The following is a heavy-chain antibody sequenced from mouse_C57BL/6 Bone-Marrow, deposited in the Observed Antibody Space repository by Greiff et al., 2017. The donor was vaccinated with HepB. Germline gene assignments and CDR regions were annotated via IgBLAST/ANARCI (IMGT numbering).Heavy chain of an antibody. Sequence: EVQLVESGGGLVKPGGSLKLSCAASGFTFSDYYMYWVRQTPEKRLEWVAYISNGGGSTYYPDTVKGRFTISRDNAKNTLYLQMSRLKSEDTAMYYCARRGELYYFDYWGQGTTLTVSS. CDR3: ARRGELYYFDY. J-gene: IGHJ2*01. V-gene: IGHV5-12*01. CDR1: GFTFSDYY. CDR2: ISNGGGST.